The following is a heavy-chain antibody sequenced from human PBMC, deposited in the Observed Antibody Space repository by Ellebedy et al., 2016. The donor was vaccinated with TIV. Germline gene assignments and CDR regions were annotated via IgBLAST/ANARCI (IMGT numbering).Heavy chain of an antibody. D-gene: IGHD2-15*01. CDR2: MHPNSGNT. J-gene: IGHJ3*02. CDR3: ARVFCSGGACYLDAFDI. V-gene: IGHV1-8*01. Sequence: AASVKVSCKASGYTFSNNDINWVRQATGQGLEWMGWMHPNSGNTAYAQTFQGRVTMTWDAPISTAYMELSSLRSEDTAVYYCARVFCSGGACYLDAFDIWGQGTMVTVSS. CDR1: GYTFSNND.